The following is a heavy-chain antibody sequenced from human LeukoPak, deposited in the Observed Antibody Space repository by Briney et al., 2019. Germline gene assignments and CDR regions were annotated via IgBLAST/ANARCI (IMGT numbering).Heavy chain of an antibody. D-gene: IGHD6-19*01. CDR1: GGSFGGYY. CDR2: INHSGST. V-gene: IGHV4-34*01. Sequence: SETLSLTCAVHGGSFGGYYWSWIRQPPGKGLEWIGEINHSGSTNYNPSLKSRVTISVDTSKNQFSLKLSSVTAADTAVYYCAQPYSSGPLWGQGTMVTVSS. CDR3: AQPYSSGPL. J-gene: IGHJ3*01.